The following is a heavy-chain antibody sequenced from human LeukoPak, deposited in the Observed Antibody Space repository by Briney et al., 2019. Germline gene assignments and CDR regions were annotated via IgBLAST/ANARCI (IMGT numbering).Heavy chain of an antibody. V-gene: IGHV4-30-4*08. CDR2: IYYSGST. CDR1: GGSISSGDYY. D-gene: IGHD6-19*01. CDR3: ARGAVAGFFDY. J-gene: IGHJ4*02. Sequence: SETLSLTCTVSGGSISSGDYYWSWIRQPPGKGLEWIGYIYYSGSTYYNPSLKSRVTIPVDTSKNQFSLKLSSVTAADTAVYYCARGAVAGFFDYWGQGTLVTVSS.